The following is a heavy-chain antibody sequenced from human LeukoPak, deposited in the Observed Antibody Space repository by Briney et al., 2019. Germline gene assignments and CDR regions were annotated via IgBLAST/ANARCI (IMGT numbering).Heavy chain of an antibody. CDR3: VCGSLNGKLYDPFDI. D-gene: IGHD2-15*01. J-gene: IGHJ3*02. V-gene: IGHV3-30-3*01. CDR2: ISYDGSNK. CDR1: GFTFSGYA. Sequence: GGSLRLSCAASGFTFSGYAMHWVRQAPGKGLEWVAVISYDGSNKYSADSVKGRFTISRDNSKNTLYLQMNSLRAEDTAVYYCVCGSLNGKLYDPFDIWGQGTMVTVSS.